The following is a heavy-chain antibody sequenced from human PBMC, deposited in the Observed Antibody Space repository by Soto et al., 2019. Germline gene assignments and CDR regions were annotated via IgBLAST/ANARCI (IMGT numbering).Heavy chain of an antibody. CDR2: INPIFATP. J-gene: IGHJ4*02. Sequence: IYAISWVRQARGQGLEWMGGINPIFATPNTAQKFLDRVTLTADESTNTAFMELRSLRPDDTAVYYCAGSTHYETSGYLRHWGQGTLVSVSS. CDR3: AGSTHYETSGYLRH. D-gene: IGHD3-22*01. V-gene: IGHV1-69*01. CDR1: IYA.